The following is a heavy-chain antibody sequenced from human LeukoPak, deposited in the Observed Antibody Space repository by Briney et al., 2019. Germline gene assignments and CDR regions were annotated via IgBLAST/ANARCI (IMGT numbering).Heavy chain of an antibody. D-gene: IGHD5-24*01. J-gene: IGHJ6*03. CDR2: INDSGRT. CDR3: AREAMATISRLGYMDV. CDR1: GESFSGYY. Sequence: SETLSLTCAVYGESFSGYYWSWIRQPPEKGLEWVGEINDSGRTNYNPSLESRITISVDMSKNQFSLKLNSVTAADTAVYYCAREAMATISRLGYMDVWGKGTTVTVSS. V-gene: IGHV4-34*10.